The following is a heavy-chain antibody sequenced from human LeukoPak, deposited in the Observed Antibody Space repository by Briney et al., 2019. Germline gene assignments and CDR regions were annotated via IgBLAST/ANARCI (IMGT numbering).Heavy chain of an antibody. V-gene: IGHV4-4*02. Sequence: SETLSLTCAVSGGSISSSNWWSWVRQPPGKGLEWIGEIYHSGSTNYNPSLKSRVTISVDKSKNQFSLKLSSVTAADTAVYYCARGLITIFGASLGGYFDYWGQGTLVTVSS. CDR1: GGSISSSNW. CDR3: ARGLITIFGASLGGYFDY. CDR2: IYHSGST. J-gene: IGHJ4*02. D-gene: IGHD3-3*01.